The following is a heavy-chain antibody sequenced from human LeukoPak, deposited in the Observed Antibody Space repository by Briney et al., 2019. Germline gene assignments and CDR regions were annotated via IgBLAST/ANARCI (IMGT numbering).Heavy chain of an antibody. D-gene: IGHD1-26*01. CDR2: IYYSGST. V-gene: IGHV4-39*01. Sequence: SETLSLTCTVSGGSISSNSYYWGWIRQPLGKGLEWIGSIYYSGSTYYNASLQSRVTISIDTSKNQFSLRLNSVTAADTAMYYCAKSGGYGLIDYWGQGTRVTVSS. CDR3: AKSGGYGLIDY. CDR1: GGSISSNSYY. J-gene: IGHJ4*02.